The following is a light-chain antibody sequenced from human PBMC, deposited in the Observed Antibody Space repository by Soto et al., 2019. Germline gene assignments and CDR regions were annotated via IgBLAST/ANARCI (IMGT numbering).Light chain of an antibody. Sequence: EVVLTQSPGTLSLSPGERATLSCRASQSFNTNYLGWYQQRPGQAPRLLIYSAFSRQSGVPNRFSGSGSGTDFTINISRLEPEDFAVYYCQPPSGGSVTFGGGTTVDI. CDR2: SAF. CDR3: QPPSGGSVT. V-gene: IGKV3-20*01. J-gene: IGKJ4*01. CDR1: QSFNTNY.